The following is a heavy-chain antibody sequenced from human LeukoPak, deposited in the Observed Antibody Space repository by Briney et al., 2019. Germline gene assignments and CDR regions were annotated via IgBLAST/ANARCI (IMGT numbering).Heavy chain of an antibody. CDR3: ATAGLFACFDY. J-gene: IGHJ4*02. V-gene: IGHV3-7*01. CDR2: IKEDGSAK. D-gene: IGHD3-9*01. Sequence: GGSLRLSCAASGFTFSSYWMSWVRQSPGKGLEWVANIKEDGSAKYYADSVKGRFTISRDNAKNSLYLQLDSLRVEDTAVYYCATAGLFACFDYWGQGTLVTVSS. CDR1: GFTFSSYW.